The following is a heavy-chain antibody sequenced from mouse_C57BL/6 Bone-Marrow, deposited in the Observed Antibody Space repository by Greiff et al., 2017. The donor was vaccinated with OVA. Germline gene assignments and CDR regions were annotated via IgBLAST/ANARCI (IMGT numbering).Heavy chain of an antibody. V-gene: IGHV14-1*01. Sequence: EVKVVESGAELVRPGASVKLSCTASGFNIKDYYMHWVKQRPEQGLEWIGRIDPEDGDTDYAPKFQGKATMTADTSSNTAYLQLSSLTSEDTAVYYCTTLITTVVAHFDYWGQGTTLTVSS. CDR3: TTLITTVVAHFDY. CDR1: GFNIKDYY. CDR2: IDPEDGDT. J-gene: IGHJ2*01. D-gene: IGHD1-1*01.